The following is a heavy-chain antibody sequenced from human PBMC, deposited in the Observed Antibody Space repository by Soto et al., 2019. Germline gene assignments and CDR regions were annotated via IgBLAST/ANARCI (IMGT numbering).Heavy chain of an antibody. CDR1: GFSFTNAR. J-gene: IGHJ6*02. D-gene: IGHD2-8*01. CDR3: PTGSIMMYYHGMDV. V-gene: IGHV3-15*07. Sequence: EVQLVESGGGLVKPGGSLRLSCAVSGFSFTNARMHWVRQAPGKGREWVGRIKSKTDGGATDYAAPVKGRFTMSKDDSKSTLFLQMNSLKTEDTAVYYCPTGSIMMYYHGMDVWGQGTTVIVSS. CDR2: IKSKTDGGAT.